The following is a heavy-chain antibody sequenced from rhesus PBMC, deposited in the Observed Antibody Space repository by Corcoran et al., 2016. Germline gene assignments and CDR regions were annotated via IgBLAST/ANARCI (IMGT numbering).Heavy chain of an antibody. D-gene: IGHD4-29*01. CDR2: ISESGGTI. J-gene: IGHJ4*01. CDR3: TRVIRGEAAQHFDY. CDR1: GFTFSSYV. V-gene: IGHV3S26*01. Sequence: DVQLVESGGGLVKPGGSLRLSCVASGFTFSSYVLHWVRQAPGKVLEWVSVISESGGTIYYADSVKGRFTISRDNAKNSLFLQMNSLRAEDTAVYYCTRVIRGEAAQHFDYWGQGVLVTVSS.